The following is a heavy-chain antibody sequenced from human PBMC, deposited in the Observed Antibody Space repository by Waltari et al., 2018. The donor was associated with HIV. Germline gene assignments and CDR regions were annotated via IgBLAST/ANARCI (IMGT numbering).Heavy chain of an antibody. CDR2: ISWRSGNI. J-gene: IGHJ5*02. V-gene: IGHV3-9*01. Sequence: EVRLVESGGELVQPGGSLGRSWVASGFTFDDYAMHWVRQAPGKGLEWVSGISWRSGNIAYSDSVRGRFTISRDNAKNSLYLRMNSLRAEDTAFYFCARGPMYKWFDPWGQGTLVTVSS. CDR1: GFTFDDYA. CDR3: ARGPMYKWFDP. D-gene: IGHD3-10*02.